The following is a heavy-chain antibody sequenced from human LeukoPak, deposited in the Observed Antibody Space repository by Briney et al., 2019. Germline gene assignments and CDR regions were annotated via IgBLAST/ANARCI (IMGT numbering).Heavy chain of an antibody. D-gene: IGHD6-19*01. CDR3: ARQYSSGWSYYYGLDV. Sequence: SQTLSLTCDISGESVSSNSAAWNWIRQSPSRGLEWLGRTYYRSKWYNDYAVSVKSRIIINPDTSKNQFSLQLNSVTPEDTAVYYCARQYSSGWSYYYGLDVWGQGTTVTVSS. V-gene: IGHV6-1*01. CDR1: GESVSSNSAA. J-gene: IGHJ6*02. CDR2: TYYRSKWYN.